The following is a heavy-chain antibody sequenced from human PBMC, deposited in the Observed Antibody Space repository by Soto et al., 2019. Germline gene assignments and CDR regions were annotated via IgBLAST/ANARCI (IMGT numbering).Heavy chain of an antibody. J-gene: IGHJ6*02. CDR3: AKGPAIVLVPAAMNYYYGMDV. D-gene: IGHD2-2*01. Sequence: PGGSLRLSCAASGFTVSSSYMSWVRQAPGKGLEWVSVIYSGGSTYYADSVKGRFTTSRDNSKNTLYLQMNSLRAEDTAVYYCAKGPAIVLVPAAMNYYYGMDVWGQGTTVTVSS. V-gene: IGHV3-53*05. CDR2: IYSGGST. CDR1: GFTVSSSY.